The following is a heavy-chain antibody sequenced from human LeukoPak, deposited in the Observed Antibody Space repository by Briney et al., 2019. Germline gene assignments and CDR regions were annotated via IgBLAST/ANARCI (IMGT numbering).Heavy chain of an antibody. Sequence: GGSLRLSCAASGFTFSSYAMSWVRQAPGKGLEWVSAISGSGGSTYYADSVKGRFTISRDNSKNTLYLQMNSLSAEDTAVYYCAKWEAYSAARRHFDYWGQGTLVTVSS. CDR3: AKWEAYSAARRHFDY. D-gene: IGHD6-6*01. V-gene: IGHV3-23*01. CDR1: GFTFSSYA. CDR2: ISGSGGST. J-gene: IGHJ4*02.